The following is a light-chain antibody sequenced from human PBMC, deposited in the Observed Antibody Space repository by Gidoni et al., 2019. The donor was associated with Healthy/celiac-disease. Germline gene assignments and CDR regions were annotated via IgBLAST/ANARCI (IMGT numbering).Light chain of an antibody. Sequence: SYVLTQPLSVSVALGQTARITCGGNNIGSKNVHWYQQKPGQAPVLVIYRDSNRPSGIPERFSGSNSGNTATLTISRAQAGDEAVYYCQVWDSSTVVFGGGTKLTVL. CDR3: QVWDSSTVV. V-gene: IGLV3-9*01. CDR2: RDS. J-gene: IGLJ2*01. CDR1: NIGSKN.